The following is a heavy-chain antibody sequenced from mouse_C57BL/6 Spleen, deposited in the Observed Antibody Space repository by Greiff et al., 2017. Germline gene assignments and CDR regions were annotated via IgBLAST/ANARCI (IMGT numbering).Heavy chain of an antibody. Sequence: VQLQQPGAELVKPGASVTLSCKASGYTFTSYWMQWVKQRPGQGLEWIGEIDPSASYTNYNQKFKGKATLTVDTSSSTAYMQLSSLTSEDSAVYCCARREGNYDFCYWGQGTTLTVSS. CDR3: ARREGNYDFCY. CDR1: GYTFTSYW. CDR2: IDPSASYT. J-gene: IGHJ2*01. D-gene: IGHD2-1*01. V-gene: IGHV1-50*01.